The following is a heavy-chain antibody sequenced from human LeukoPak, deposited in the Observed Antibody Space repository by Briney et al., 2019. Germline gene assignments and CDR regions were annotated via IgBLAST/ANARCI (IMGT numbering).Heavy chain of an antibody. CDR2: IYYTGNT. CDR1: GGSISSSSYY. V-gene: IGHV4-39*07. CDR3: ARVRIELLNNDAFDI. J-gene: IGHJ3*02. Sequence: SETLSLTCTVSGGSISSSSYYWGWIRQPPGKGLEWIGSIYYTGNTFYNPSLKSRLTISVDTSKNQFSLKLSSVTAADTAVYYCARVRIELLNNDAFDIWGQGTMVTVSS. D-gene: IGHD1-26*01.